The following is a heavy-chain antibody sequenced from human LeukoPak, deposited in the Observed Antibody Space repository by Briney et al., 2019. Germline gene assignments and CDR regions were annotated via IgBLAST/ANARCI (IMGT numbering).Heavy chain of an antibody. J-gene: IGHJ5*02. CDR1: GGSISSSNW. D-gene: IGHD3-9*01. Sequence: SETLSLTCAVSGGSISSSNWWSWVRQPPGKGLEWIGEIYHSGSTYYNPSLKSRVTISVDTSKNQFSLKLSSVTAADTAVYYCASYYDILTGYNWFDPWGQGTLVTVSS. V-gene: IGHV4-4*02. CDR3: ASYYDILTGYNWFDP. CDR2: IYHSGST.